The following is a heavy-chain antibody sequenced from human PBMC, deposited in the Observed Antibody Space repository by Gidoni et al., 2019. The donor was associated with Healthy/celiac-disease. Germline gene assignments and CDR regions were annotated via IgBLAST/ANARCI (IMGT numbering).Heavy chain of an antibody. D-gene: IGHD3-10*01. J-gene: IGHJ4*02. V-gene: IGHV4-61*02. CDR3: ARDRGDYFDY. CDR1: GGSISSGSYY. Sequence: QVQLQESGPGLVKPSQTLSLTCTVPGGSISSGSYYWSWIRQPAGKGLEWIGRIYTSGSTNYNPSLKSRVTISVDTSKNQFSLKLSSVTAADTAVYYCARDRGDYFDYWGQGTLVTVSS. CDR2: IYTSGST.